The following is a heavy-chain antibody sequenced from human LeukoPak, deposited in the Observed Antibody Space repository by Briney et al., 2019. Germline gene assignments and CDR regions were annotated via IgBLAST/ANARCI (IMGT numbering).Heavy chain of an antibody. D-gene: IGHD5/OR15-5a*01. CDR1: GGSFSGYY. J-gene: IGHJ6*02. V-gene: IGHV4-34*01. CDR2: INHSGST. Sequence: KPSETLSLTYAVYGGSFSGYYWSWIRQPPGKGLEWIGEINHSGSTNYNPSLKSRVTISVDTSKNQFSLKLSSVTAADTAVYYCARGVESKYYYYGMDVWGQGTTVTVSS. CDR3: ARGVESKYYYYGMDV.